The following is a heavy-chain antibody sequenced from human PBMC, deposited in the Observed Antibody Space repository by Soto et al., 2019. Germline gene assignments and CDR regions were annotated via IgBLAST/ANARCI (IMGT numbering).Heavy chain of an antibody. CDR3: ARRGVEGAGWSYFDL. J-gene: IGHJ2*01. D-gene: IGHD6-19*01. Sequence: SETLSLTCTFSGCSISSFISYLGCIRQPPGKGLEWIASIYSIGSTYYNMSLKSRVTISVDASKDQFSLKVTSVTAADTAVYYCARRGVEGAGWSYFDLWGRGSLVTVSS. CDR1: GCSISSFISY. V-gene: IGHV4-39*01. CDR2: IYSIGST.